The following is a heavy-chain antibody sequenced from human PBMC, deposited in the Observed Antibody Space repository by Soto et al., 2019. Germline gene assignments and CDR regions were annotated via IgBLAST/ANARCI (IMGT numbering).Heavy chain of an antibody. D-gene: IGHD5-12*01. CDR3: ARGDDSGYDYFDY. V-gene: IGHV3-21*01. Sequence: GGSLRLSCAASGFTFSSYSMNWVRQAPGKGLEWDSSISSSSSYIYYADSVKGRFTISRDNAKNSLYLQMNSLRAEDTAVYYSARGDDSGYDYFDYWGQGTLVTVSS. CDR1: GFTFSSYS. CDR2: ISSSSSYI. J-gene: IGHJ4*02.